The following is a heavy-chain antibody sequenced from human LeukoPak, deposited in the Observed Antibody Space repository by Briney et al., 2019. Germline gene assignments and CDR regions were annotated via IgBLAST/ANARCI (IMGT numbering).Heavy chain of an antibody. J-gene: IGHJ4*02. D-gene: IGHD3-22*01. CDR3: ARGERETYYYDSSGDVLFDY. Sequence: PSETLSLTCAVSGGSISSGGYSWSWIRQPPGKGLEWVGYIYHSGSTYYNPSLKSRVTISVDRSKNQFSLKLSSVTAADTAVYYCARGERETYYYDSSGDVLFDYWGQGTLVTVSS. CDR2: IYHSGST. CDR1: GGSISSGGYS. V-gene: IGHV4-30-2*01.